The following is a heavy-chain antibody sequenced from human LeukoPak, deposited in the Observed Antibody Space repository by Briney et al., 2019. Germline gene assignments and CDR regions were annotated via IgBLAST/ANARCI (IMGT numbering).Heavy chain of an antibody. J-gene: IGHJ4*02. CDR3: ARARAVGVLYYFDY. V-gene: IGHV1-18*01. CDR1: GYTFTSCG. CDR2: ISAYNGNT. Sequence: GASVKVSCKASGYTFTSCGISWVRQAPGQGLEWMGWISAYNGNTNYAQKLQGRVTMTTDTSTSTAYMELRSLRSDDTAVYYCARARAVGVLYYFDYWGQGTLVTVSS. D-gene: IGHD1-26*01.